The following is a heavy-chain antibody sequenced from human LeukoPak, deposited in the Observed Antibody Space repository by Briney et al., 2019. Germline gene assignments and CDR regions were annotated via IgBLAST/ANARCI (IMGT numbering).Heavy chain of an antibody. D-gene: IGHD4-17*01. CDR2: ISSSSYI. Sequence: GGSLRLSCAASGFTFSSYSMNWVRQAPGKGLEWVSSISSSSYIYYADSVKGRFTISRDNAKNSLYLQMNSLRAEDTAVYYCARVFQYYGDYSSPHWGQGTLVTVSS. CDR3: ARVFQYYGDYSSPH. V-gene: IGHV3-21*01. CDR1: GFTFSSYS. J-gene: IGHJ4*02.